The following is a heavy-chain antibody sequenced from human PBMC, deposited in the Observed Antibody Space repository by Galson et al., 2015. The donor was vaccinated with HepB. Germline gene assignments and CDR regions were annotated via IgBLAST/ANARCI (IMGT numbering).Heavy chain of an antibody. J-gene: IGHJ4*02. CDR3: ARESGSYPMYYFDY. CDR2: ISSSSSTI. D-gene: IGHD1-26*01. V-gene: IGHV3-48*02. Sequence: SLRLSCAASGFTFSSYSMNWVRQAPGKGLEWVSYISSSSSTIYYADSVKGRFTISRDNAKNSLYLQMNSLRDEDTAVYYCARESGSYPMYYFDYWGQGTLVTVSS. CDR1: GFTFSSYS.